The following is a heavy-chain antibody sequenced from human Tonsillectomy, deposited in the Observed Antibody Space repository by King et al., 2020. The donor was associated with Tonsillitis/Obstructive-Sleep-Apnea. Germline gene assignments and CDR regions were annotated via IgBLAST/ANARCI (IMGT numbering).Heavy chain of an antibody. J-gene: IGHJ6*03. CDR2: ITVHNGKR. CDR3: RAVVVLPGTPDHMDV. D-gene: IGHD2-15*01. Sequence: QLVQSGAEVKKPGASVKVSCKASGSEFSNYGISWVRQAPRQGLEWMGWITVHNGKRDYAEKFQDRVSMTTDTSTRTAYMERRTLRADDTAVYYCRAVVVLPGTPDHMDVWGEGTTVTVSS. CDR1: GSEFSNYG. V-gene: IGHV1-18*01.